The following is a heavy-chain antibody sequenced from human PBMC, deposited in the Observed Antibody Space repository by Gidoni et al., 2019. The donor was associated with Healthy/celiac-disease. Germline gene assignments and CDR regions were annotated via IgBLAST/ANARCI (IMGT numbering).Heavy chain of an antibody. CDR2: INPSGGST. J-gene: IGHJ3*02. CDR3: AREVRAAFDI. V-gene: IGHV1-46*01. Sequence: PGQGLEWMGIINPSGGSTSYAQKFQGRVTMTRDTSTSTVYMELSSLRSEDTAVYYCAREVRAAFDIWGQGTMVTVSS.